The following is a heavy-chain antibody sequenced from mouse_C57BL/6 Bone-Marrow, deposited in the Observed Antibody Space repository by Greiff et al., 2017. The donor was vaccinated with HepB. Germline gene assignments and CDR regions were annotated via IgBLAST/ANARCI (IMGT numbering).Heavy chain of an antibody. CDR1: GFTFSDYY. V-gene: IGHV5-16*01. CDR2: INYDGSST. D-gene: IGHD3-2*02. CDR3: ARDVDSSGYYFDY. J-gene: IGHJ2*01. Sequence: EVNVVESEGGLVQPGSSMKLSCTASGFTFSDYYMAWVRQVPEKGLEWVANINYDGSSTYYLDSLKSRFIISRDNAKNILYLQMSSLKSEDTATYYCARDVDSSGYYFDYWGQGTTLTVSS.